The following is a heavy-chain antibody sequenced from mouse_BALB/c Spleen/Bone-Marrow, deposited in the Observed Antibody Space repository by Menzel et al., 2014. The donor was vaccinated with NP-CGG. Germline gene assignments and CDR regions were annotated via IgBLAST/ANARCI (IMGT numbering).Heavy chain of an antibody. CDR3: ASYYYGSSLFAY. Sequence: EVKLMESGAELVKPGASVKLSCTAPGFNIKDTYMHWVKQRPEQGLEWIGRIDPANGNTKYDPKFQGKATITADTSSNTAYLQLSSLTSEDTAVYYCASYYYGSSLFAYWGQGTLVTVSA. J-gene: IGHJ3*01. V-gene: IGHV14-3*02. CDR1: GFNIKDTY. CDR2: IDPANGNT. D-gene: IGHD1-1*01.